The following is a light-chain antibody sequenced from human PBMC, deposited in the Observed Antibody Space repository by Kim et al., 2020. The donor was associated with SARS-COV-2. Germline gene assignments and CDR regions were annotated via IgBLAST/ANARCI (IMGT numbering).Light chain of an antibody. CDR2: DAS. CDR3: QQYTNWYT. J-gene: IGKJ2*01. V-gene: IGKV3-15*01. Sequence: LSVSPGERATLSCRASQSLSSNLAWYQQKPGQAPRLLIYDASTRATGIPARFSGSGSGTEFTLTVSSLQSEDSAVYYCQQYTNWYTFGQGTKLEI. CDR1: QSLSSN.